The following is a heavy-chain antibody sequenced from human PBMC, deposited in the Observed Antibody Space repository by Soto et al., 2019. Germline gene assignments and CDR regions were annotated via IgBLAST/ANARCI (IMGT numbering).Heavy chain of an antibody. D-gene: IGHD2-8*02. Sequence: TLSLTCAVSGASISSGDSYWSWIRQRPGKGLEWIGYIFHTGSTYYNPSLKSRVTISLDSSKNQFSLKLTSATAADTAVYFCAGEPYCTRANCFIHFDSWGQGSLVTVSS. V-gene: IGHV4-31*11. CDR3: AGEPYCTRANCFIHFDS. CDR2: IFHTGST. J-gene: IGHJ4*02. CDR1: GASISSGDSY.